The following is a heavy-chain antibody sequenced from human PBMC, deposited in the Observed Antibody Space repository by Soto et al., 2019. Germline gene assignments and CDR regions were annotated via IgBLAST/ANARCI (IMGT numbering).Heavy chain of an antibody. CDR2: IGANGDST. Sequence: PGGSRRLPWAASGCNFKSYAMSWVRQAQGKGQEWVSHIGANGDSTYYADSVKGRFTISRDNSNHSVYLHLASLTPPYTAAYSCPGATYSDYWRQGTLVTVSS. J-gene: IGHJ4*02. V-gene: IGHV3-23*01. CDR1: GCNFKSYA. CDR3: PGATYSDY.